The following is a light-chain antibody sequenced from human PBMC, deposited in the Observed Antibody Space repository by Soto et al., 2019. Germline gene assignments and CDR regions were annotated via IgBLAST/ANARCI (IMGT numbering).Light chain of an antibody. V-gene: IGLV2-14*03. CDR2: DVN. Sequence: QSELAQPASVSWSPGQSITISCTGTSSDIGAYNFVSWYQQHPGKAPKLMLYDVNIRPSGVSNRFSGSKSGNTASLTISGLQAEDEADYYCTSWTTSTTMIFGGGTKVTVL. CDR1: SSDIGAYNF. CDR3: TSWTTSTTMI. J-gene: IGLJ2*01.